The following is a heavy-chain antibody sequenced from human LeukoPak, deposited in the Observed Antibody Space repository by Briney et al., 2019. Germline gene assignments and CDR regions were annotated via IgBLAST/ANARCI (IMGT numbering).Heavy chain of an antibody. D-gene: IGHD2-15*01. CDR1: GYTFTGYY. CDR2: INPNSGGT. J-gene: IGHJ4*02. CDR3: ARGLCSGGSCYDY. Sequence: GASVKVSCKASGYTFTGYYMHWVRQAPGQGLEWMGWINPNSGGTNYAQKFQGWVTMTRDTSISTAYVELSRLRSGDTAVYYCARGLCSGGSCYDYWGQGTLATVSS. V-gene: IGHV1-2*04.